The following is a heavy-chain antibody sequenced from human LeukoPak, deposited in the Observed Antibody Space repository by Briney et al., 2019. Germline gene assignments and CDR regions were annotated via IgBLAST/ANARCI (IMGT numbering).Heavy chain of an antibody. D-gene: IGHD6-19*01. J-gene: IGHJ3*02. V-gene: IGHV1-18*01. CDR2: ISGYNGKT. Sequence: WASVKVSCKASGYPFSNFGISWVRQAPGQGLKWMGWISGYNGKTNYAQKLQGRVTMTTDTSTSTAYMELRSLRSDDTALYYCARSSPFLVAGTGDAFDIWGQGTMVTVSS. CDR1: GYPFSNFG. CDR3: ARSSPFLVAGTGDAFDI.